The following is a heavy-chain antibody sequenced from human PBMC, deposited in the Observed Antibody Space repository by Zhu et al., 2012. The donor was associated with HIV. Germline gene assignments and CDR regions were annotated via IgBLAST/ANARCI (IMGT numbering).Heavy chain of an antibody. D-gene: IGHD2-8*01. J-gene: IGHJ2*01. V-gene: IGHV4-34*01. CDR3: ARHGLGYASKWYRGNWYFDV. CDR2: INHSGST. CDR1: GGSFSSYY. Sequence: QVQLQQWGAGLLKPSETLSLTCAVYGGSFSSYYWSWIRQPPGKGLEWIAEINHSGSTNYNPSLKXRVTVSVYTSKSQFSLKMSSVTAADTAVYYCARHGLGYASKWYRGNWYFDVWGRGTLVTVSS.